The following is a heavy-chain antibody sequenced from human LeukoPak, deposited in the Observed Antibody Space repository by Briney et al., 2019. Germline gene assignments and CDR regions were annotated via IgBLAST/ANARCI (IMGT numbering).Heavy chain of an antibody. CDR1: GGSISSYY. Sequence: PSETLSLTCTVSGGSISSYYWSWIRQPPGKGLEWIGYIYYSGSTNYNPSLKSRVTISVDTSKNQFSLKLSSVTAADTAVYYCARYDSSGYYYELDAFDIWGQGTMVTVSS. CDR2: IYYSGST. CDR3: ARYDSSGYYYELDAFDI. D-gene: IGHD3-22*01. V-gene: IGHV4-59*01. J-gene: IGHJ3*02.